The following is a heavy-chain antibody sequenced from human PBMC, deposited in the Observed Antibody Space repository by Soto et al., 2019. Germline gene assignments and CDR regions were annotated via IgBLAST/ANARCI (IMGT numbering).Heavy chain of an antibody. J-gene: IGHJ4*02. V-gene: IGHV3-9*01. CDR2: ISWNSGSI. CDR3: AKELGGGFGELSP. Sequence: GGSLRLSCAASGFTFDDYAMHWVRQAPGKGLEWVSGISWNSGSIVYADSVKGRFTISRDNVKNSLYLQMNSLRAEDTALYYCAKELGGGFGELSPWGQGTLVTVSS. CDR1: GFTFDDYA. D-gene: IGHD3-10*01.